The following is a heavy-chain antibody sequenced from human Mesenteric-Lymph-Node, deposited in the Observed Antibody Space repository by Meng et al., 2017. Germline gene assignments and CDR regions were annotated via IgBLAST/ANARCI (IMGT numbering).Heavy chain of an antibody. CDR2: INHSGST. D-gene: IGHD3-10*01. J-gene: IGHJ5*02. V-gene: IGHV4-34*01. CDR3: ARASYGSGSPLGESWFDP. CDR1: GGSFSGYY. Sequence: QVAFQRGGAGLLKPSRTLSLTCAVYGGSFSGYYWSWIRQPPGKGLEWIGEINHSGSTNYNPSLKSRVTISADTSKNQFSLKLSSVTAADTAVYYCARASYGSGSPLGESWFDPWGQGTLVTVSS.